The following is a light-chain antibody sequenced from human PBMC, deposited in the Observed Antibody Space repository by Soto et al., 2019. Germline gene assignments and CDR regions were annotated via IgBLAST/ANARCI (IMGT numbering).Light chain of an antibody. CDR2: DVS. Sequence: QSALTQPASVSGSPGQSITISCTGTSSDVGGYNYVSWYQQHPGKAPKLMIYDVSNRPSGVSNRFSGSKSGNTASLTISGLQEEDEAAYYCSSYTSSSTLRVFGGGTKLTVL. V-gene: IGLV2-14*01. J-gene: IGLJ2*01. CDR3: SSYTSSSTLRV. CDR1: SSDVGGYNY.